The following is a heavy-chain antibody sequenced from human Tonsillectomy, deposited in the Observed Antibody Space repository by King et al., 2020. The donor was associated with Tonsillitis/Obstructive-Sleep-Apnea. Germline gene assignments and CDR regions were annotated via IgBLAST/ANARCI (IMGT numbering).Heavy chain of an antibody. D-gene: IGHD5-18*01. J-gene: IGHJ3*02. CDR3: ARGVGRYGGSFDI. Sequence: QLVQSGGGLVQPGAALRLSCAASGFTFSNYDMHWVRQATGKGLEWVSAIGTAGDTYYPGSVKGRFTISRENAKNSLYLQMNSLRAGVTAVYDCARGVGRYGGSFDIGGQGTMVSVSS. V-gene: IGHV3-13*01. CDR1: GFTFSNYD. CDR2: IGTAGDT.